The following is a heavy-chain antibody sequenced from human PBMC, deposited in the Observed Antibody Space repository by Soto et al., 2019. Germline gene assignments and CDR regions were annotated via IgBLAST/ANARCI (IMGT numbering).Heavy chain of an antibody. J-gene: IGHJ3*01. CDR1: RISFSDYS. D-gene: IGHD2-15*01. CDR3: ARIFTNGCCSHGSCRMGAFVV. Sequence: EVQLVQSGGGLVQPGGSLRLSCEVPRISFSDYSMQWVRQPPGKGLEWLAFISTNGRTTYYADSVKGRFTISRENAQDSLYLPINSLTVDHTAVYFCARIFTNGCCSHGSCRMGAFVVWGPGIMVTFSS. CDR2: ISTNGRTT. V-gene: IGHV3-48*01.